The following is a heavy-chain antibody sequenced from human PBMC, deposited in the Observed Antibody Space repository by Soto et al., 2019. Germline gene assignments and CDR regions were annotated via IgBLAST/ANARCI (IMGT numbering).Heavy chain of an antibody. J-gene: IGHJ5*02. CDR3: ARSSGWYGGWFDP. Sequence: SETLSLTCAVYGGSFSGYYWNWIRQPPGKGLEWIGEINHSGSTNYNPSLKSRVTISVDTSKNQFSLKLSSVTAADTAVYYCARSSGWYGGWFDPWGQGTLVTVSS. CDR1: GGSFSGYY. V-gene: IGHV4-34*01. CDR2: INHSGST. D-gene: IGHD6-19*01.